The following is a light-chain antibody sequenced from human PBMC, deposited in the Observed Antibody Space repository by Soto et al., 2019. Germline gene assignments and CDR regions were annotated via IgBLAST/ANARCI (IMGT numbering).Light chain of an antibody. CDR3: QQYGTSLQT. Sequence: EIVLTQSPGTLSLSPGERATLSCRASQSLSSSYLAWYQQKPGQAPRLLIYGASSRATDIPDRFSGSGSGTDFTLTISRLEPEDFAVYYCQQYGTSLQTFGQGTKVEIK. CDR2: GAS. V-gene: IGKV3-20*01. J-gene: IGKJ1*01. CDR1: QSLSSSY.